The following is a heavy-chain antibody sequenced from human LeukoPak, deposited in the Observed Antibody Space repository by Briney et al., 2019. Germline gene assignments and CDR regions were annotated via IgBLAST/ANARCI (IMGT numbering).Heavy chain of an antibody. CDR3: AKEDYYDSSGYHALDI. CDR1: GFPFSVYA. D-gene: IGHD3-22*01. CDR2: FRWNTGSI. J-gene: IGHJ3*02. V-gene: IGHV3-9*03. Sequence: PGGSLRLSCAASGFPFSVYAARWLPQATGKALEWFSGFRWNTGSIGYADSVKGRFTISRDNAKNSLYLQMNSLRAEDMALYYCAKEDYYDSSGYHALDIWGQGTIVTVSS.